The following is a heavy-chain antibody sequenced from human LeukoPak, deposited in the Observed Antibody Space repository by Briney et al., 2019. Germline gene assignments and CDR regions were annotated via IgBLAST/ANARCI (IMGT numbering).Heavy chain of an antibody. J-gene: IGHJ4*02. CDR3: AREARVVPAATVFDY. CDR1: GFTFDDYG. D-gene: IGHD2-2*01. CDR2: INWNGGST. Sequence: GGSLRLSCAASGFTFDDYGMSWVRQAPGKGLEWVSGINWNGGSTGYADSVKGRFTTSRDNAKNSLYLQMNSLRAEDTALYYCAREARVVPAATVFDYWGQGTLVTVSS. V-gene: IGHV3-20*04.